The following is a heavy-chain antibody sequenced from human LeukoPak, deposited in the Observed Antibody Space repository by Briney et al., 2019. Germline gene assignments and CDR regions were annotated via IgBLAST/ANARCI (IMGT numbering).Heavy chain of an antibody. J-gene: IGHJ6*03. D-gene: IGHD3-10*01. CDR1: GFTFSSYG. V-gene: IGHV3-23*01. CDR2: ISGSGGST. Sequence: GGSLGLSCAASGFTFSSYGMSWVRQAPGKGLEWVSAISGSGGSTYYADSVKGRFTISRDNSKNTLYLQMNSLRAEDTAVYYCAKTYGSGSYSPSRYYYYYMDVWGKGTTVTISS. CDR3: AKTYGSGSYSPSRYYYYYMDV.